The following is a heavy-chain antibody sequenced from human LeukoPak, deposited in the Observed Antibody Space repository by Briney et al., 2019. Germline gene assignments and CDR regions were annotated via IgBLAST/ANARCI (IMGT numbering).Heavy chain of an antibody. J-gene: IGHJ4*02. V-gene: IGHV3-9*01. Sequence: GGSLRLSCAASGFTFDDYAMHWVRQAPGKGLEWVSGISWNSGSIGYADSVKGRFTISRDNAKNSLYLQMNSLRAEDTALYYCAKDIGSSGWYFGYWGQGTLVTVSS. D-gene: IGHD6-19*01. CDR2: ISWNSGSI. CDR1: GFTFDDYA. CDR3: AKDIGSSGWYFGY.